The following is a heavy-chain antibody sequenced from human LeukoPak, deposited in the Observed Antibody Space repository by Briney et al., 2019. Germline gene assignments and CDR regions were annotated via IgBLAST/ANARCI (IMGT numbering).Heavy chain of an antibody. J-gene: IGHJ4*02. CDR1: GLTFSSYA. CDR2: ISGSSTRT. CDR3: AKQRDYYDSSGYYRGYYFDY. Sequence: GGSMRLSCADSGLTFSSYAISWVRQAPGKGLEWVLCISGSSTRTYYADSVKGRFTVSRDNPKNTLYLQMNSLRAEDTAVYYCAKQRDYYDSSGYYRGYYFDYWGQGTLVTVSS. V-gene: IGHV3-23*01. D-gene: IGHD3-22*01.